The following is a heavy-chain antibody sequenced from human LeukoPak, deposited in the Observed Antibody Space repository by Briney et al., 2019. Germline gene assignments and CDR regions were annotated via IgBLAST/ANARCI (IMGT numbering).Heavy chain of an antibody. CDR3: ARVWSPPYTSSWPYYFDY. J-gene: IGHJ4*02. D-gene: IGHD6-13*01. V-gene: IGHV3-23*01. CDR1: GFTFSNFG. Sequence: PGGSLRLSCAASGFTFSNFGMSWVRQAAGKGLEWVSVINGNGGSTYYADSAKGRFTISRDNAKNSLYLQMSSLRAEHTAVYYCARVWSPPYTSSWPYYFDYWGQGTLVTVSS. CDR2: INGNGGST.